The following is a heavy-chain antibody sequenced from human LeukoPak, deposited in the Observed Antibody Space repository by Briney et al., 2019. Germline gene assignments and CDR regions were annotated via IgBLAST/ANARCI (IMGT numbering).Heavy chain of an antibody. CDR2: IYYSGST. D-gene: IGHD2-2*01. V-gene: IGHV4-30-4*01. Sequence: PSQTLSLTCTVSGGSISSGDYYWSWIRRPPGKGLEWIGYIYYSGSTYYNPSLKSRVTISVDTSKNQFSLKLSSVTAADTAVYYCARGQAVVPAAPFDYWGQGTLVTVSS. CDR3: ARGQAVVPAAPFDY. CDR1: GGSISSGDYY. J-gene: IGHJ4*02.